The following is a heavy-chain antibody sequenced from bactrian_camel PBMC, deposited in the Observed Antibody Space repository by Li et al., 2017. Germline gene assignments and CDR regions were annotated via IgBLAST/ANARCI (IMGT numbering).Heavy chain of an antibody. CDR2: SSSGALSL. CDR1: GFTFSNDW. J-gene: IGHJ4*01. CDR3: VKPNPDARGGFDH. Sequence: QLVESGGGLAQPGGSLKLSCVASGFTFSNDWMFWVRQAPGKGLEWVSTSSSGALSLVYADSVKGRFTISRDNAKNTVYLLMNSLKPEDTAVYYCVKPNPDARGGFDHWGQGTQVTVS. V-gene: IGHV3S25*01. D-gene: IGHD1*01.